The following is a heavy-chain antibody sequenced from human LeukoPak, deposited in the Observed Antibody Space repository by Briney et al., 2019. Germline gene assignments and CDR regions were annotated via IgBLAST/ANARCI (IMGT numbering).Heavy chain of an antibody. Sequence: GGSLRLSCAASGFTFDDYAMHWVRQAPGKGLEWVSGISWNSGSIGYADSVKGRFTISRDNAKNSLYLQMNSLRAEDMALYYCAKDLSWELRPHDAFDIWGQGTMVTVSS. D-gene: IGHD1-26*01. J-gene: IGHJ3*02. CDR3: AKDLSWELRPHDAFDI. V-gene: IGHV3-9*03. CDR1: GFTFDDYA. CDR2: ISWNSGSI.